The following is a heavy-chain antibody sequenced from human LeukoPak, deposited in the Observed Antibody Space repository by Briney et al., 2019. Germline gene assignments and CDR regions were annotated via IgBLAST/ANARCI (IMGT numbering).Heavy chain of an antibody. D-gene: IGHD3-10*01. J-gene: IGHJ4*02. CDR3: TRDKPFGGSESHFDY. CDR1: GFTFSNYW. V-gene: IGHV3-7*01. CDR2: IKQDGSEK. Sequence: GGSLRLSCAASGFTFSNYWMSWVRQAPGKGLEWVANIKQDGSEKYYVGSVKGRFTISRDNAKSSVYLQMNSLRVEDTALYYCTRDKPFGGSESHFDYWGQGNLVTVSS.